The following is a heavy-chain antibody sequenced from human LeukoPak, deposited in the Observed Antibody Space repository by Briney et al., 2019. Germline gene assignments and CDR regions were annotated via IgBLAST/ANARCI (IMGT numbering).Heavy chain of an antibody. D-gene: IGHD3-10*01. CDR3: ARGFGRGSADY. Sequence: AGGSLRLSCAASGFTFSSSWMIWVRQAPGMGLEWVANMNQDGSDNTYVDSVKGRFTISRDNARNSLYLQMNSLRAEDTAMYFCARGFGRGSADYWGQGTLVTVSS. J-gene: IGHJ4*02. CDR2: MNQDGSDN. CDR1: GFTFSSSW. V-gene: IGHV3-7*01.